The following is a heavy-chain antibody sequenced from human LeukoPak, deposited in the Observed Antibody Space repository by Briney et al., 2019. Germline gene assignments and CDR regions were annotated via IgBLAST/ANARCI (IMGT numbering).Heavy chain of an antibody. V-gene: IGHV3-74*03. Sequence: PGGSLRLSCAASGFTFSSFWMHWVRQTPGKGLVWVLRINGDGSSIKYADSVKGRFTMSRDNAKNTLFLQMNSLRAEDTALYYCVRESAYCGGDCYSPRGDYWGQGTLVTVSS. CDR3: VRESAYCGGDCYSPRGDY. CDR2: INGDGSSI. D-gene: IGHD2-21*02. J-gene: IGHJ4*02. CDR1: GFTFSSFW.